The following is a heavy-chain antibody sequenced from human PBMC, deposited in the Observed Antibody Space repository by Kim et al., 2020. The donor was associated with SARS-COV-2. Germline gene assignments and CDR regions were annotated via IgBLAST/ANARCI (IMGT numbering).Heavy chain of an antibody. D-gene: IGHD6-13*01. CDR3: ARVPEYSSSWSSYWYFDL. CDR1: GGSISSYY. V-gene: IGHV4-59*01. J-gene: IGHJ2*01. CDR2: IYYSGST. Sequence: SETLSLTCTVSGGSISSYYWSWIRQPPGKGLEWIGYIYYSGSTNYNPSLKSRVTISVDTSKNQFSLKLSSVTAADTAVYYCARVPEYSSSWSSYWYFDLWGRGTLVTVSS.